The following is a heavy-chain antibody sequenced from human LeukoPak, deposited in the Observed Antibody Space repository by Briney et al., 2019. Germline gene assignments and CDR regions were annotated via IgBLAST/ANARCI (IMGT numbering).Heavy chain of an antibody. CDR3: ARGQIPQITMVRPYGMDV. Sequence: SQTLSLTCAISGDSVASNSAAWNWIRQSPSRGLEWLGRTYYRSKWYNAYAVSVKSRISINPDTSKNQFSLKLSSVTAADTAVYYCARGQIPQITMVRPYGMDVWGQGTTVTVSS. J-gene: IGHJ6*02. D-gene: IGHD3-10*01. CDR2: TYYRSKWYN. CDR1: GDSVASNSAA. V-gene: IGHV6-1*01.